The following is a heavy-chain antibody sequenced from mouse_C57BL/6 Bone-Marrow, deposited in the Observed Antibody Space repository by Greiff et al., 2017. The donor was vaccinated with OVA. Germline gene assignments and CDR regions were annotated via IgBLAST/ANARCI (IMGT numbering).Heavy chain of an antibody. Sequence: QVQLQQPGAELVRPGTSVKLSCKASGYTFTNYWMHWVKQRPGQGLEWIGVIAPSDSYINYNQKFKGRATLTVDTSSSTAYIHLRNLTSEDSAVYYCAHYGSRLYLHYWGQGTSLTVTS. V-gene: IGHV1-59*01. J-gene: IGHJ2*02. CDR1: GYTFTNYW. CDR2: IAPSDSYI. CDR3: AHYGSRLYLHY. D-gene: IGHD1-1*01.